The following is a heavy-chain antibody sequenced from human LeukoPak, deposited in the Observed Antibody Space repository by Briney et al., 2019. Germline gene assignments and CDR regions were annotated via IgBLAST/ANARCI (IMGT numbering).Heavy chain of an antibody. Sequence: SETLSLTCSVSGGSISSFYWSWVRQPAGKGLEWIGRSFASGGTSYNPSLKSRVTISVDKSKNQFSLNLSSVTAADTAVYFCARAWVTGIKNYYYYYMAVWGKGTTVTVSS. CDR3: ARAWVTGIKNYYYYYMAV. J-gene: IGHJ6*03. CDR2: SFASGGT. CDR1: GGSISSFY. D-gene: IGHD2-21*02. V-gene: IGHV4-4*07.